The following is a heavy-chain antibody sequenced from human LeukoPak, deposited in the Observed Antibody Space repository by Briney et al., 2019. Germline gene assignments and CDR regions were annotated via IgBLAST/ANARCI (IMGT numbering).Heavy chain of an antibody. CDR3: ARDGVAAAGRFFDF. CDR2: IYSSGST. V-gene: IGHV4-4*07. CDR1: GGSISTYY. Sequence: SETLSLTCTVSGGSISTYYWSWIRQPAGKGLEWIGRIYSSGSTNYNPSLESRVTMSVDTSKNQFSLNLTSVTAADTAVYYCARDGVAAAGRFFDFWGQGTLVTASP. D-gene: IGHD6-13*01. J-gene: IGHJ4*02.